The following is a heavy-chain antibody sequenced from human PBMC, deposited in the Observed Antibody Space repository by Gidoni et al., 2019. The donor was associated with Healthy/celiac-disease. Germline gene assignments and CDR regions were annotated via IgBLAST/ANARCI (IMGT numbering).Heavy chain of an antibody. CDR2: IIPILGIA. Sequence: QVQLVQSGAEVKTPGSSVKVSCTASGGTFSSYAISWVRQAPGQGLEWMGRIIPILGIANYAQKVQGRGTITADKSTSTAYMELSSLRSEDTAVYYCARGCSGGSCYAHYYYGMDVWGQGTTVTVSS. CDR3: ARGCSGGSCYAHYYYGMDV. V-gene: IGHV1-69*04. D-gene: IGHD2-15*01. CDR1: GGTFSSYA. J-gene: IGHJ6*02.